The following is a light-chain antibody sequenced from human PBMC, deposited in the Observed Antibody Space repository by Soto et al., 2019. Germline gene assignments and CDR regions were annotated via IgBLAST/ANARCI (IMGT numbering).Light chain of an antibody. V-gene: IGKV1-5*01. J-gene: IGKJ1*01. CDR1: QSISGX. Sequence: GDRVTITCRASQSISGXLAXXQXXPXXXXXLXXXDASSLKSGVPSRFSGSGSGTEFTLTISSLQSEDFAVYYCQQYNYWPPWTFGQGNKVNIK. CDR3: QQYNYWPPWT. CDR2: DAS.